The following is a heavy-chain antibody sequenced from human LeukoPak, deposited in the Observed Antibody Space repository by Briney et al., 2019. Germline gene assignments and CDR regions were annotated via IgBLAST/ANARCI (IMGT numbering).Heavy chain of an antibody. Sequence: GGSLRLSCAASGSTFSSYEMNWVRQAPGKGLEWVSYISSSGSTIYYADSVKGRFTISRDNAKNSLYLQMNSLRAEDTAVYYCAGEKLEAYYYYGMDVWGKGTTVTVSS. J-gene: IGHJ6*04. D-gene: IGHD1-1*01. CDR1: GSTFSSYE. CDR3: AGEKLEAYYYYGMDV. CDR2: ISSSGSTI. V-gene: IGHV3-48*03.